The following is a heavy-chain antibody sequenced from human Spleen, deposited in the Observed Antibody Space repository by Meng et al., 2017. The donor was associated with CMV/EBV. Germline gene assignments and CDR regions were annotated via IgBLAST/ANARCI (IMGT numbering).Heavy chain of an antibody. D-gene: IGHD2-21*02. CDR3: ARIERRRILKYCGSNCSTTDY. CDR1: GCSITSSNL. Sequence: QVQLQESGSGLVKPSRTLALTCAVAGCSITSSNLWTWVRQVPGKGLEWIGEIYHSGITNSNPSLKSRVTISVDKFKNQFSLKLGSVTAADTAVYYCARIERRRILKYCGSNCSTTDYWGQGTLVTVSS. J-gene: IGHJ4*02. CDR2: IYHSGIT. V-gene: IGHV4-4*02.